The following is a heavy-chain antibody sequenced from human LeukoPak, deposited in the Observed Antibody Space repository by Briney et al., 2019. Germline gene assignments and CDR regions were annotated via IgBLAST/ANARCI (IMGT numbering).Heavy chain of an antibody. J-gene: IGHJ5*02. V-gene: IGHV1-8*01. Sequence: VASVKVSCKASGYTFTSYDINCVRQATGQGLEWMGWMNPNSGNTGYAQKFQGRVTMTRNTSRSTAYMELSSLRSEDTAVYYCARDQSIWSGYSGWFDPWGQGTLVTVSS. CDR1: GYTFTSYD. CDR3: ARDQSIWSGYSGWFDP. D-gene: IGHD3-3*01. CDR2: MNPNSGNT.